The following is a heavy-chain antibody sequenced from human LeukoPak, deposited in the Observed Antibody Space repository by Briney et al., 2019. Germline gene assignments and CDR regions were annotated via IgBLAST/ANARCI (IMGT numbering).Heavy chain of an antibody. J-gene: IGHJ6*03. CDR3: TRHTREVVGAQPYYYYMDV. Sequence: PGGSLRLSCAASGFTFSGSAMHWVRQASGKGLDWVGRIRSKANSYATAYAASVKGRFTISRDDSKNTAYLQMNSLKTEDTAVYYCTRHTREVVGAQPYYYYMDVWGKGTTVTVSS. CDR2: IRSKANSYAT. CDR1: GFTFSGSA. D-gene: IGHD1-26*01. V-gene: IGHV3-73*01.